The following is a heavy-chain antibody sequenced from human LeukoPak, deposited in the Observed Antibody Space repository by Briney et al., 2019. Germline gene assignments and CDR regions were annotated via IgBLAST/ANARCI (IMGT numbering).Heavy chain of an antibody. Sequence: GGSLRLSCAASGFSISSYFMTWVRQAPGKGLEWVASIKQDGSDIYYVDSVKGRFTISRDNAKNSLYLQMNSLRAEDTAVYYCARESNWGGDAFDIWGLGTMVTVSS. J-gene: IGHJ3*02. CDR1: GFSISSYF. V-gene: IGHV3-7*01. CDR3: ARESNWGGDAFDI. CDR2: IKQDGSDI. D-gene: IGHD7-27*01.